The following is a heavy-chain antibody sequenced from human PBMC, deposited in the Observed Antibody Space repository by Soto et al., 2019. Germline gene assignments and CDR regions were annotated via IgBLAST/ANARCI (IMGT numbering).Heavy chain of an antibody. Sequence: WTWIRQPPGQGLEWIGYINYSGRTYYNPSLKSRVTIYMDTSKNQFSLRLSSVSAADTAVYYCASSVGGWYFDNWGQGTLVTVSS. CDR3: ASSVGGWYFDN. J-gene: IGHJ4*02. CDR2: INYSGRT. D-gene: IGHD6-19*01. V-gene: IGHV4-31*02.